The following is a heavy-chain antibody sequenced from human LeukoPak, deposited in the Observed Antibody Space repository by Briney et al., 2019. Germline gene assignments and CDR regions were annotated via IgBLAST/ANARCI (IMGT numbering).Heavy chain of an antibody. CDR1: GFTFDDYG. CDR2: INWNGGST. J-gene: IGHJ6*03. Sequence: PGGSLRLSCAASGFTFDDYGMSWVRQAPGKGLEWVSGINWNGGSTGYADSVKGRFTISRDNAKNSLYLQMNSLRAEDTALYYCARDGSSTSGNYYYYYMDVWGKGTTVTVSS. CDR3: ARDGSSTSGNYYYYYMDV. D-gene: IGHD2-2*01. V-gene: IGHV3-20*04.